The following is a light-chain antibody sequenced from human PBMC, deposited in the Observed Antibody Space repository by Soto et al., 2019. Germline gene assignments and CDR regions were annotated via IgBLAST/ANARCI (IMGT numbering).Light chain of an antibody. J-gene: IGLJ2*01. CDR3: AAWDDTLNRVV. Sequence: QSVLTQPPSASETPGQTVTISCSGSSSNIGSNLVYWYHQFPGTAPRLLIHINSQRPSGVPDRFSGSKSGTSASLAISGLRSEAEADYYCAAWDDTLNRVVFGGGTKVTVL. CDR1: SSNIGSNL. V-gene: IGLV1-47*01. CDR2: INS.